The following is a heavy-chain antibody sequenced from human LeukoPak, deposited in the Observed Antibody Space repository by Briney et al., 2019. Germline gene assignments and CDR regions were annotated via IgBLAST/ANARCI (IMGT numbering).Heavy chain of an antibody. Sequence: GGSLRLSCAASGFTFSSYWMHWVRQAPGKGLVWVSRINSDGSSTSYADSVKGRFTISRDNAKNTLYLQMNSLRAEDTAVYYCARAPVAGYFDHWGQGTLVTVSS. J-gene: IGHJ4*02. D-gene: IGHD6-19*01. V-gene: IGHV3-74*01. CDR3: ARAPVAGYFDH. CDR2: INSDGSST. CDR1: GFTFSSYW.